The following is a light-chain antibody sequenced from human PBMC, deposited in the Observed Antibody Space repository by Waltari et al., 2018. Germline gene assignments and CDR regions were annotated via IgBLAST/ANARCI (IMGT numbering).Light chain of an antibody. CDR3: SSYTTNVE. V-gene: IGLV2-14*03. Sequence: QSALTQPASVSGSPGQSITISCTGNCNDFVTNDHVPVYQQYPGTTPKLIISDVTYRPSGVFNRFSASKSGNTASLTISGLQAEDEADYYCSSYTTNVEFGAGTKLTVL. CDR2: DVT. CDR1: CNDFVTNDH. J-gene: IGLJ2*01.